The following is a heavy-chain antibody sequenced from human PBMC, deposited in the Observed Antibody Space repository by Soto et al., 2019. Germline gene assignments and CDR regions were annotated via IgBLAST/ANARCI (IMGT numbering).Heavy chain of an antibody. CDR1: GGTFNTYG. CDR3: ASRERVDAFDV. J-gene: IGHJ3*01. Sequence: VQLVQSGAEVKKPGSSMKVSCKASGGTFNTYGITWVRQASGQGLEWMGGIIPISGTIKFAQKFQGRLTITPDESSSTVYMELSSLTSEDTAVYYCASRERVDAFDVWGQGTVVTVSS. D-gene: IGHD1-26*01. CDR2: IIPISGTI. V-gene: IGHV1-69*01.